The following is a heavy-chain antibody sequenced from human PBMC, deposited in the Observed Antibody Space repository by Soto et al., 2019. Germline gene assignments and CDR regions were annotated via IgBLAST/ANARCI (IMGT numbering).Heavy chain of an antibody. Sequence: QVQLVQSGAEVKKPGSSVKVSCKASGGTFSSYTISWVRQAPGQGLEWMGRIIPILGIANYAQKFQGRVTITADKSTSTAYMELSSLRSEDTAVYSCARDTLYGGNKGYYGIDVWGQGTTVTVSS. CDR1: GGTFSSYT. CDR3: ARDTLYGGNKGYYGIDV. V-gene: IGHV1-69*08. D-gene: IGHD4-17*01. CDR2: IIPILGIA. J-gene: IGHJ6*02.